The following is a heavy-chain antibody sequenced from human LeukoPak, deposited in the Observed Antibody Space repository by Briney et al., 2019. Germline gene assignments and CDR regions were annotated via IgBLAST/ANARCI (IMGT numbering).Heavy chain of an antibody. J-gene: IGHJ4*02. CDR3: ARPYCSSTSCPTFDD. D-gene: IGHD2-2*01. CDR1: GFTFSSYW. CDR2: ISSDGYTI. Sequence: PGGSLRLSCAASGFTFSSYWMSWVRQAPGKGLEWVSYISSDGYTIFYADSVQGRFTISRDNAKNSLFLQMNSLRAEDTAMYYCARPYCSSTSCPTFDDWGQGTLVTVSS. V-gene: IGHV3-48*04.